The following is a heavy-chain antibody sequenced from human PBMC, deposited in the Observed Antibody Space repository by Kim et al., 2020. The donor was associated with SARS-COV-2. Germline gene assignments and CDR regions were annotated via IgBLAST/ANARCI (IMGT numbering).Heavy chain of an antibody. CDR1: GGSISNYF. V-gene: IGHV4-4*07. J-gene: IGHJ4*02. CDR3: AREMTTMRGLDY. Sequence: SETLSLTCSVSGGSISNYFWTWIRQPAGKGLEWIGRIYTTGTTNYNSSLKSRVTMSVDTPKNQFSLELTSATAADTAVYYCAREMTTMRGLDYWGQGTLVTVSS. CDR2: IYTTGTT. D-gene: IGHD4-4*01.